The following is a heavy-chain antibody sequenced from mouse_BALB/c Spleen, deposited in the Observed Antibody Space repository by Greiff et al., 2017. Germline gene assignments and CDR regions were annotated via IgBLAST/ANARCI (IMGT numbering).Heavy chain of an antibody. Sequence: VQLQQSGAELVRSGASVKLSCTASGFTINDYYMHWVKQRPEQGLEWIGWIDPENGDTEYAPKFQGKATMTADTSSNTAYLQLSSLTSEDTAVYYGSAPYDPGDWGQGTTVTVAS. V-gene: IGHV14-4*02. CDR1: GFTINDYY. CDR2: IDPENGDT. J-gene: IGHJ2*01. CDR3: SAPYDPGD. D-gene: IGHD2-3*01.